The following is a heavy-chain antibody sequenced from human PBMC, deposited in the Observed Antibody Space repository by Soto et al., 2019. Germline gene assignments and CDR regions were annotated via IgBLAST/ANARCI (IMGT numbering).Heavy chain of an antibody. D-gene: IGHD1-1*01. V-gene: IGHV3-21*01. Sequence: EVQLVESGGGLAKPGGSLRLSCVASGFTFSSYNMNWVRQAPGKGLEWVSFISSGSEYRYYADSVKGRFDISRDNAQNSLYLHLNSLRAEDTGVYYCTRDRQLVQDWFDPWGQGTTVTASS. J-gene: IGHJ5*01. CDR1: GFTFSSYN. CDR3: TRDRQLVQDWFDP. CDR2: ISSGSEYR.